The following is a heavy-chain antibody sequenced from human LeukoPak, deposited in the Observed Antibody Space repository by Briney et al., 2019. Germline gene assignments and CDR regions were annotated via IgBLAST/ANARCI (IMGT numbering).Heavy chain of an antibody. V-gene: IGHV3-33*06. CDR2: IWRDGSHK. D-gene: IGHD1-26*01. Sequence: GGSLRLSCAASGFAFNDFDMYWVRQAPGKGLDWVAVIWRDGSHKYYAHSIKGRFTISRDNSKNTLYLQMSSLRAEDTAVYYCAKSSIMFAAGRLGSIDFWGQGTLVTVSS. CDR1: GFAFNDFD. CDR3: AKSSIMFAAGRLGSIDF. J-gene: IGHJ4*02.